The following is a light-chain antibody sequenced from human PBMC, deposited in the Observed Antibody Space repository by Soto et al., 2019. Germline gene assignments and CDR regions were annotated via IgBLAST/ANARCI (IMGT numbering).Light chain of an antibody. V-gene: IGKV1-39*01. CDR3: QQSYSTPMYT. Sequence: IQMTKSPSSLSASVEDRVPIPCRASQSISSYLNGYQQKQGKAPKLLIYAASSLQSGVPSRFSGSGSGTDFTLTISSLQPEDFATYYCQQSYSTPMYTFGQGTKLEIK. J-gene: IGKJ2*01. CDR1: QSISSY. CDR2: AAS.